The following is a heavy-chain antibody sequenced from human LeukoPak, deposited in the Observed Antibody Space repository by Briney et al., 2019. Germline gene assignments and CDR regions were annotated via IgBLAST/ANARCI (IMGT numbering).Heavy chain of an antibody. Sequence: PSGTLSLTCAVSGGSISSGDYSWTWIRQPPGKGLEWIGYIYHSGSTHYNPSLKSRVTISVDRSKNQFSLNLNSVTAADTAVYYCARLYFYGSGTYPPFDSWGQGTLVTVSS. V-gene: IGHV4-30-2*01. J-gene: IGHJ4*02. CDR1: GGSISSGDYS. CDR2: IYHSGST. CDR3: ARLYFYGSGTYPPFDS. D-gene: IGHD3-10*01.